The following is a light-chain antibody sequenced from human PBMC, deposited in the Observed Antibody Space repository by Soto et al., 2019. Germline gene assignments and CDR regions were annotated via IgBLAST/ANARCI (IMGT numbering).Light chain of an antibody. CDR2: HAS. CDR1: QDIINY. J-gene: IGKJ4*01. Sequence: DIQMTQSPSSLSASVGDRVTITCRASQDIINYLNWYQQKPGKAPKLLIYHASNLETGVPSRFSGSGSGTDFSFTITSLQPEDIATYYCQQYDNVPLTFGGGTKVEIK. V-gene: IGKV1-33*01. CDR3: QQYDNVPLT.